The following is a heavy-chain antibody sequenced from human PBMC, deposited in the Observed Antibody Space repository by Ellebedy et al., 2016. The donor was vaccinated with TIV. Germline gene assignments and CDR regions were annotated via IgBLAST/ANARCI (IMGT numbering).Heavy chain of an antibody. Sequence: GSLRLSXAVSGGSISSSNWWSWVRQPPGKGLEWIGEIYHSGSTNYNPSLKSRVTISVDKSKNQFSLKLSSVTAADTAVYYCARGRTTSVTTWFDPWGQGTLVTVSS. CDR3: ARGRTTSVTTWFDP. CDR1: GGSISSSNW. J-gene: IGHJ5*02. D-gene: IGHD4-11*01. CDR2: IYHSGST. V-gene: IGHV4-4*02.